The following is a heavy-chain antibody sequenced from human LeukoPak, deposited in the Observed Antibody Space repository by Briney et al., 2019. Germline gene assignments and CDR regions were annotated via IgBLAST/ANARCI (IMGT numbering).Heavy chain of an antibody. V-gene: IGHV4-34*01. CDR2: INHSGST. Sequence: PSETLSLTCAAYGASFSGYYSSWVRQPPGKGLEWVWEINHSGSTNYNPSLKSRVSTSVDTSKNQFYLKLSSVTAADTAVYYCARGHWWFDTGGQGTLGTVSS. CDR1: GASFSGYY. CDR3: ARGHWWFDT. J-gene: IGHJ5*02.